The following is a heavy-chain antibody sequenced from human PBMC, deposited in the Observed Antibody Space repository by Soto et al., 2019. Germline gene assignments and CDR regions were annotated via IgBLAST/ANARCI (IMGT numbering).Heavy chain of an antibody. V-gene: IGHV4-34*01. J-gene: IGHJ4*02. CDR1: GGSFSGYY. Sequence: QVQLQQWGAGLLKPSETLSLTCAVYGGSFSGYYWSWIRQPPGKGLEWIGEINHSGSTNYNPSLKSRVTISVDTSKNQFSLKLSSVTAADTAVYYCARFLRRRSDYWGQGTLVTVSS. D-gene: IGHD6-6*01. CDR2: INHSGST. CDR3: ARFLRRRSDY.